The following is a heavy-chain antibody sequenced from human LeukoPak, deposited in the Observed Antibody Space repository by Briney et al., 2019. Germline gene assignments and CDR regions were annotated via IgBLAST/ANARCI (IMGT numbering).Heavy chain of an antibody. J-gene: IGHJ4*02. Sequence: GGSLRLSCAASGFTFSSYGMHWVRQAPGKGLEWVAVISYDGSNKYYADSVKGRFTISRDNSKNTLYLQMNSLRAEGTAVYYCAKARPYYYDSSGSSAFDYWGQGTLVTVSS. CDR3: AKARPYYYDSSGSSAFDY. CDR1: GFTFSSYG. CDR2: ISYDGSNK. V-gene: IGHV3-30*18. D-gene: IGHD3-22*01.